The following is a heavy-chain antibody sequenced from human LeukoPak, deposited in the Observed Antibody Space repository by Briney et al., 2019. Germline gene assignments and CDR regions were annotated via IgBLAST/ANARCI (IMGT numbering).Heavy chain of an antibody. V-gene: IGHV1-3*01. Sequence: GASEKVSCKASGYTFTSYAMHWVRQAPGQRLEWKGWINAGNGNTKYSQKFQGRVTITRDTSASTAYMELSSLRSEDTAVYYCTLTSSSWYYYYYGMDVWGQGTTVTVSS. J-gene: IGHJ6*02. CDR3: TLTSSSWYYYYYGMDV. CDR1: GYTFTSYA. D-gene: IGHD6-13*01. CDR2: INAGNGNT.